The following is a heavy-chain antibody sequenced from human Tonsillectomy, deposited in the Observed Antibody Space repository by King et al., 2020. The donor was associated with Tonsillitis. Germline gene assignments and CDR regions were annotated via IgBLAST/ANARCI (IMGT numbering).Heavy chain of an antibody. D-gene: IGHD4-17*01. CDR1: GYTFTGYY. V-gene: IGHV1-2*02. CDR2: INPNSGGT. CDR3: ARDGIYGDYIGLFDP. J-gene: IGHJ5*02. Sequence: VQLVQSGAEVKKPGASVKVSCKASGYTFTGYYMHWVRQAPGQGLEWMGWINPNSGGTNYAQTFQGRVTMTRDTSISTAYMALSRLRSDDTAVYYCARDGIYGDYIGLFDPWGQGTLVTISS.